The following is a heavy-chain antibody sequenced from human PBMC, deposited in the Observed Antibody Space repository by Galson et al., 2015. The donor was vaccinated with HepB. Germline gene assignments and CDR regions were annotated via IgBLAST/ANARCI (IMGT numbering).Heavy chain of an antibody. V-gene: IGHV1-18*04. CDR2: ISAHNGNT. CDR3: ARSICSSTSCYLAFDI. D-gene: IGHD2-2*01. J-gene: IGHJ3*02. Sequence: SVKVSCKASGYTFTSYGITWVRQAPGQGLEWMGWISAHNGNTNYAQKLQGRVTMTTDTSTSTAYMEMRSLTSDDTAVYYCARSICSSTSCYLAFDIWGQGTMVTVSS. CDR1: GYTFTSYG.